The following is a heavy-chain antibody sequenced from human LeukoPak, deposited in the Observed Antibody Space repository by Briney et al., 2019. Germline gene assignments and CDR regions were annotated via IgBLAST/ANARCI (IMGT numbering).Heavy chain of an antibody. CDR2: IDADNDDT. Sequence: GASVKVSCKTSGYTVTGYAMHWVRQVPGQRLEWMGWIDADNDDTKYSQKFQGRVTITADESTSTAYMELSSLRSEDTAVYYCARDSSEFRSLIPHWGQGTLVTVSS. CDR3: ARDSSEFRSLIPH. J-gene: IGHJ1*01. D-gene: IGHD2-21*01. CDR1: GYTVTGYA. V-gene: IGHV1-3*01.